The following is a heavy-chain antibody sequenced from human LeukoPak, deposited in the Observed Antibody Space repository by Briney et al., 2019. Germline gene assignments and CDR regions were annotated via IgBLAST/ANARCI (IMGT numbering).Heavy chain of an antibody. CDR3: ARRGAGSGYDVGNY. Sequence: PSETLSLTCTVSGGSISSGGYYWRWIRQPPGKGLEWIGYIYHSGSTYYNPSLKSRVTISVDKSKNQFSLKLSSVTAADTAVYYCARRGAGSGYDVGNYWGQGTLVTVSS. J-gene: IGHJ4*02. CDR1: GGSISSGGYY. V-gene: IGHV4-30-2*01. D-gene: IGHD5-12*01. CDR2: IYHSGST.